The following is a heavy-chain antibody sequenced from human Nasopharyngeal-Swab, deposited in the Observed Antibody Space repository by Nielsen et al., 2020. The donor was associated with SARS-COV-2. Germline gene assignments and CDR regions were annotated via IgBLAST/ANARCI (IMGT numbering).Heavy chain of an antibody. V-gene: IGHV1-18*01. CDR1: GYTFTSYG. D-gene: IGHD6-25*01. CDR2: ISAYNGRT. J-gene: IGHJ4*02. Sequence: ASVQVSCKASGYTFTSYGISWVRHAPGQGLEWMGWISAYNGRTYYAQKFQGRVTMTTDTSTRPAYMDLRSLRSDDTAVYYCARDPRGPDYWGQGTLVTVAS. CDR3: ARDPRGPDY.